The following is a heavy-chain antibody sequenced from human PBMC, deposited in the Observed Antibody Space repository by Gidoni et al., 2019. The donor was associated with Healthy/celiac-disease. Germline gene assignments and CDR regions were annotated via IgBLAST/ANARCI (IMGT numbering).Heavy chain of an antibody. Sequence: QVQLQESGPGLVKPSQTLSLTCTVSGGSISSCDYYWSWIRQPPGKGLEWIGYIYYSGSTYYNPSLKSRVTISVDTSKNQFSLKLSSVTAADTAVYYCARREEVRGSYLMTDYWGQGTLVTVSS. CDR3: ARREEVRGSYLMTDY. J-gene: IGHJ4*02. D-gene: IGHD1-26*01. CDR2: IYYSGST. CDR1: GGSISSCDYY. V-gene: IGHV4-30-4*01.